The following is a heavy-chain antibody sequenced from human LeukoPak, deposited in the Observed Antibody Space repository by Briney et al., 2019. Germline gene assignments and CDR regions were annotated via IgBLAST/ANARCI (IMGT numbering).Heavy chain of an antibody. J-gene: IGHJ5*02. CDR3: ARGQLELPVLLDP. D-gene: IGHD1-7*01. CDR2: IYYSGST. Sequence: SETLSLTCTVSGGSISSSSYYWGWIRQPPGKGLEWIGYIYYSGSTNYNPSLKSRVTISVDTSKNQFSLKLSSVTAADTAVYYCARGQLELPVLLDPWGQGTLVTVSS. V-gene: IGHV4-61*05. CDR1: GGSISSSSYY.